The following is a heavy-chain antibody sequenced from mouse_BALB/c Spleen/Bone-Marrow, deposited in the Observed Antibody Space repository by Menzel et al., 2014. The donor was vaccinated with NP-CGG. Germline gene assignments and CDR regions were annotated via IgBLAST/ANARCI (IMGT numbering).Heavy chain of an antibody. CDR3: ARDYYGSSYFDY. V-gene: IGHV2-9*02. D-gene: IGHD1-1*01. Sequence: QVQLKESGPGLVAPSQRLSITCTVSGFSLXSYGVHWVRQPPGKGLEWLGVIWAGGSTNYNSALMSRLSISKDNSKSQVFLKMNSLQTDDTAMYFCARDYYGSSYFDYWGQGTTLTVSS. CDR1: GFSLXSYG. CDR2: IWAGGST. J-gene: IGHJ2*01.